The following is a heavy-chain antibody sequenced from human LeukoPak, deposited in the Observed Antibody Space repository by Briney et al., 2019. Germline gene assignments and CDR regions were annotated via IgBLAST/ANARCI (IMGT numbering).Heavy chain of an antibody. V-gene: IGHV1-69*02. Sequence: ASVKVSXKASGGTFSSYTISWMRQAPGQGLEWMGRIIPILGIANYAQKFQGRVTITADKSTSTAYMELSSLRSEDTAVYYCASTFFSSGYYYMDVWGKGTTVTVSS. CDR3: ASTFFSSGYYYMDV. CDR2: IIPILGIA. J-gene: IGHJ6*03. D-gene: IGHD3-22*01. CDR1: GGTFSSYT.